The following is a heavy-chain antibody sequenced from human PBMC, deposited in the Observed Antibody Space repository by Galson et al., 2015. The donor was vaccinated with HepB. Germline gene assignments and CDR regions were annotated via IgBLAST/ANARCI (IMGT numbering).Heavy chain of an antibody. CDR1: GYTFTGSY. J-gene: IGHJ5*02. CDR3: ARGLSVVSGPSGWYGGWFDP. CDR2: INPNSGGT. V-gene: IGHV1-2*02. Sequence: SVKVSCKASGYTFTGSYIHWVRQAPGQGLEWMGWINPNSGGTNYAQKFQGRVTMTRDTSLSTAYMELSRLRSDDTAVYYCARGLSVVSGPSGWYGGWFDPWGQGTLVTVPS. D-gene: IGHD6-19*01.